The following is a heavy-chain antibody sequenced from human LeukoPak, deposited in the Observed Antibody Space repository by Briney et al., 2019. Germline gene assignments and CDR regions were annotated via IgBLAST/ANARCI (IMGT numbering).Heavy chain of an antibody. D-gene: IGHD3-10*01. J-gene: IGHJ6*02. V-gene: IGHV4-59*08. CDR3: ARSYGSGYMYYYYGMDV. CDR2: IYYSGST. CDR1: GGSISSYY. Sequence: SETLSLTCTVSGGSISSYYWSWIRQPPGKGLEWIGYIYYSGSTNYNPSLKSRVTISVDTSKNQFSLKLSSVTAADTAVYYCARSYGSGYMYYYYGMDVWGQGTTVTVSS.